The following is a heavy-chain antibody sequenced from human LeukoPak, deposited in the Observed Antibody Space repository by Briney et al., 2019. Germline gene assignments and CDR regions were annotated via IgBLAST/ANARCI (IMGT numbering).Heavy chain of an antibody. CDR3: ARGITMVRGVENWFDP. V-gene: IGHV4-34*01. CDR2: INHSGST. CDR1: GGSFSGYY. Sequence: PSETLSLTCAVYGGSFSGYYWSWIRQPPGKGLEWIGEINHSGSTNYNPSLKSRVTTSVDTSKNQFSLKLSSVTAADTAVYYCARGITMVRGVENWFDPWGQGTLVTVSS. D-gene: IGHD3-10*01. J-gene: IGHJ5*02.